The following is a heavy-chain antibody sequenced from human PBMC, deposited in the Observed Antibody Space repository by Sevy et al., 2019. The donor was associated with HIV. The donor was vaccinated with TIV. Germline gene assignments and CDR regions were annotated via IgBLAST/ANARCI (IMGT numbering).Heavy chain of an antibody. CDR1: GYTFTGYY. CDR3: ARDRDFGVVNYFDY. Sequence: ASVKVSCKASGYTFTGYYMHWVRQAPGQGLEWMGWINPNSGGTNYAQKFQGRVTRTRDTSISTAYMELSRLRSDDTAVYYCARDRDFGVVNYFDYWGQGTLVTVSS. V-gene: IGHV1-2*02. J-gene: IGHJ4*02. CDR2: INPNSGGT. D-gene: IGHD3-3*01.